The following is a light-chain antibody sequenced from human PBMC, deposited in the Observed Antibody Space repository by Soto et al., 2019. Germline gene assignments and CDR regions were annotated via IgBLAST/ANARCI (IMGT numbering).Light chain of an antibody. J-gene: IGKJ5*01. CDR3: QQSYSTPLT. V-gene: IGKV1-39*01. Sequence: EIQMTQSPPSLSASVGDRVTISCRTSQNITTNLNWYQQRASKAPKLLIYDASSLQSGVPSRFSGSGSGTDFTLTINSLQPEDFATYYCQQSYSTPLTFGGGTRLDIK. CDR2: DAS. CDR1: QNITTN.